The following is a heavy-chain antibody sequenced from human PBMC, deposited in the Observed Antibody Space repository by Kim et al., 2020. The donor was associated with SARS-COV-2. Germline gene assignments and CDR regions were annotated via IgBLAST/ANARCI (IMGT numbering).Heavy chain of an antibody. Sequence: SETLSLTCTVSGGSVSSGSYYWSWIRQPPGKGLEWIGYIYYSGSTNYNPSLKSRVTISVDTSKNQFSLKLSSVTAADTAVYYCAITRTGGSFDYWGQGTLVTVSS. D-gene: IGHD3-10*01. CDR3: AITRTGGSFDY. CDR2: IYYSGST. V-gene: IGHV4-61*01. J-gene: IGHJ4*02. CDR1: GGSVSSGSYY.